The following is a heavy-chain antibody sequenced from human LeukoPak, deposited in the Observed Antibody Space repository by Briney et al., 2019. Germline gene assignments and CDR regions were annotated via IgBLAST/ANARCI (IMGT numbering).Heavy chain of an antibody. Sequence: PSETLSLTCTVSGGSISSYYWSWIRQPPGKGLEWIGYIYYSGSTNYNPSLKSRVTISVDTSKNQFSLKLSSVTAADTAVYYCAREAPYCSGGSCYSDYWGQGTLVTVSS. CDR3: AREAPYCSGGSCYSDY. D-gene: IGHD2-15*01. CDR1: GGSISSYY. V-gene: IGHV4-59*01. CDR2: IYYSGST. J-gene: IGHJ4*02.